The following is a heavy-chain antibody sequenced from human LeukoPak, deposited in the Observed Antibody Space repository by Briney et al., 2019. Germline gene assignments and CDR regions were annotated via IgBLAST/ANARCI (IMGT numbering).Heavy chain of an antibody. CDR1: GFTFSSYA. CDR2: ISGSGGST. CDR3: AKAYCSCGSCYRPPYDAFDI. D-gene: IGHD2-15*01. V-gene: IGHV3-23*01. J-gene: IGHJ3*02. Sequence: PGGSLRLSCAASGFTFSSYAMSWVRQAPGKGLEWVSAISGSGGSTYYADSVKGRFTISRDNSKNTLYLQMNSLRAEDTAVYYCAKAYCSCGSCYRPPYDAFDIWGQGPMVTVSS.